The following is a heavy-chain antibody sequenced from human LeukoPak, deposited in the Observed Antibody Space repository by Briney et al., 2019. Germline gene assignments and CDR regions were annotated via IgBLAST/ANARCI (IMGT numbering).Heavy chain of an antibody. Sequence: GWSLRLSCAASGFTFSSYEMNWLRQAPGKGLEWVSYISSSGSTIYYADSVRGRFTISRDNAKNSLYLQMNSLRAEDTAVYYCARGRKGLERRPFDYWGQGALVTVSS. CDR1: GFTFSSYE. CDR2: ISSSGSTI. D-gene: IGHD1-1*01. V-gene: IGHV3-48*03. J-gene: IGHJ4*02. CDR3: ARGRKGLERRPFDY.